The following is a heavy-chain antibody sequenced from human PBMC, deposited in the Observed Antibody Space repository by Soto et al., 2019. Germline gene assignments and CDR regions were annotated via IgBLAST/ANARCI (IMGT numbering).Heavy chain of an antibody. J-gene: IGHJ4*01. Sequence: PSETLSLTCTVSGGSISSTPSYWAWIRQPPGKGLEWVGSTYFGGSTYYNPSLKSRVSISVDTSKNQISLKVSPATAPDTAVYFCARPRPHTAMVFDYWGPGTLVTVSS. CDR3: ARPRPHTAMVFDY. V-gene: IGHV4-39*01. CDR2: TYFGGST. CDR1: GGSISSTPSY. D-gene: IGHD5-18*01.